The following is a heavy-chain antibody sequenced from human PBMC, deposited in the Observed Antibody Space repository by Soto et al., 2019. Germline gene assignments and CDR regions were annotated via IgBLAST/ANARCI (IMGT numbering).Heavy chain of an antibody. CDR3: ARHGYDFWTSVARDFDY. CDR1: GGSISSYY. V-gene: IGHV4-59*08. CDR2: IYYSGST. D-gene: IGHD3-3*01. Sequence: SETLSLTCTVSGGSISSYYWSWIRQPPGKGLEWIGYIYYSGSTNYNPSLKSRVTISVDTSKNQFSLKLSSVTAADTAVYYCARHGYDFWTSVARDFDYWGQGTLVTVSS. J-gene: IGHJ4*02.